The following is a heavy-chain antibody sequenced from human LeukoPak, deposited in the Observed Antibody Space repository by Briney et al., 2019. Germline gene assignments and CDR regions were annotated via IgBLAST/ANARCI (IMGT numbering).Heavy chain of an antibody. V-gene: IGHV4-4*07. Sequence: PSETLSLTCSVSGGSIKGYYWSWIRQPAGKGLEWIGRIFSSGSTNYNPSLKSRLTMSVDTSKNQFSVRLSSVTAADTAVYYCARDLGLTMDVWGQGTAVTVSS. J-gene: IGHJ6*02. CDR3: ARDLGLTMDV. CDR1: GGSIKGYY. CDR2: IFSSGST. D-gene: IGHD3/OR15-3a*01.